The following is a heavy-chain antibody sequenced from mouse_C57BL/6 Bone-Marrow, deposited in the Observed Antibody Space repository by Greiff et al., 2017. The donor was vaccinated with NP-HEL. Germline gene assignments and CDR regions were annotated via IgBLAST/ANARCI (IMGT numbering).Heavy chain of an antibody. CDR2: ISSGGSYT. J-gene: IGHJ4*01. D-gene: IGHD1-1*01. V-gene: IGHV5-6*01. CDR1: GFTFSSYG. Sequence: VQLKESGGDLVKPGGSLKLSCAASGFTFSSYGMSWVRQTPDKRLEWVATISSGGSYTYYPDSVKGRFTISRDNAKNTLYLQMSSLKSEDTAMYYCARRGTTVVGTYAMDYWGQGTSVTVSS. CDR3: ARRGTTVVGTYAMDY.